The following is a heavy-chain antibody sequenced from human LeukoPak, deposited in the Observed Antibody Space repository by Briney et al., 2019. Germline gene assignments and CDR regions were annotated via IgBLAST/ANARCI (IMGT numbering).Heavy chain of an antibody. CDR1: GFTFSTYW. Sequence: GGSLRLSCAASGFTFSTYWMHWVRQSPGKGLEWVSSISDSGDVSYYADSVKGRFTISRDNSKNTLYLQMNSLRAEDTAVYYCAKDYHGITMILAKACDIWGQGTMVTVSS. V-gene: IGHV3-23*01. CDR2: ISDSGDVS. J-gene: IGHJ3*02. CDR3: AKDYHGITMILAKACDI. D-gene: IGHD3-22*01.